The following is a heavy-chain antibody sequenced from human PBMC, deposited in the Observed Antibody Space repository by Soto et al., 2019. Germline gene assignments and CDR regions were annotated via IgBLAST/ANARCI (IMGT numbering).Heavy chain of an antibody. CDR3: ARSSCTSCYGPRIVYYYYYYMDV. J-gene: IGHJ6*03. Sequence: PGGSLRLSCAASGFTFSSYAMSWVRQAPGKGLEWVSAISGSGGSTYYADSVKGRFTISRDNSKNSLYLQMNSLRAEDTAVYYCARSSCTSCYGPRIVYYYYYYMDVWGRGTTVTVSS. CDR1: GFTFSSYA. D-gene: IGHD2-2*01. CDR2: ISGSGGST. V-gene: IGHV3-23*01.